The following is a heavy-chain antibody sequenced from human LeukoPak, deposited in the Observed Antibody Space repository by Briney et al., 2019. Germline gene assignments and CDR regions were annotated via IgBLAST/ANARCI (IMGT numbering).Heavy chain of an antibody. V-gene: IGHV4-34*01. CDR1: GGSFSGYY. CDR2: INHSGST. J-gene: IGHJ4*02. CDR3: ARGLYSSSWYLKGYYFDY. Sequence: SETLSRTCAVYGGSFSGYYWSWIRQPPGKGLEWIGEINHSGSTNYNPSLKSRVTISVDTSKNQFSLKLSSVTAADTAVYYCARGLYSSSWYLKGYYFDYWGQGTLVTVSS. D-gene: IGHD6-13*01.